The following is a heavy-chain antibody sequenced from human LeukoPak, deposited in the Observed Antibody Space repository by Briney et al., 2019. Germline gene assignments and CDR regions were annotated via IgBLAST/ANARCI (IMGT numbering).Heavy chain of an antibody. J-gene: IGHJ6*03. CDR3: ARHKPWQSSYSYCYMDV. CDR2: IRDDGSNK. Sequence: QSGGSLRLSCAASGLTFGNYGMHWVRQAPGKGLEWVAFIRDDGSNKYYADSVKGRFTISRDNSKNTLFLQMTSLRAEDTSVYYCARHKPWQSSYSYCYMDVWGKGTTVTVSS. V-gene: IGHV3-30*02. CDR1: GLTFGNYG. D-gene: IGHD6-19*01.